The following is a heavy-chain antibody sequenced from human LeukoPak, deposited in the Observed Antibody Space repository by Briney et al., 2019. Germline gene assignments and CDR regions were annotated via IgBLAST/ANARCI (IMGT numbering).Heavy chain of an antibody. V-gene: IGHV4-59*08. J-gene: IGHJ6*02. CDR1: GGSISSYY. CDR2: VYYSGST. Sequence: SETLSPTCTVSGGSISSYYWSWIRQPPGKGLEWIGYVYYSGSTNYNPSLKSRVTISVDTSKNQFSLKLSSVIAADTAVYYCARHAHYYYYGMDVWGQGTTVTVSS. CDR3: ARHAHYYYYGMDV.